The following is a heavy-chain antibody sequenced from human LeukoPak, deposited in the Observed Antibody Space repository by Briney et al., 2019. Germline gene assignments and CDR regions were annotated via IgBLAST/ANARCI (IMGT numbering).Heavy chain of an antibody. D-gene: IGHD3-16*01. CDR3: VPNGGGPPYFDY. Sequence: GGSLRLSCAASGFTFSDYYMSWIRQAPGKGLEWVSYISSSGSTIYYADSVKGRFTISRDNSKNTLYLQMNSLRVEDMAVYYCVPNGGGPPYFDYWGQGTLVTVSS. J-gene: IGHJ4*02. V-gene: IGHV3-11*04. CDR1: GFTFSDYY. CDR2: ISSSGSTI.